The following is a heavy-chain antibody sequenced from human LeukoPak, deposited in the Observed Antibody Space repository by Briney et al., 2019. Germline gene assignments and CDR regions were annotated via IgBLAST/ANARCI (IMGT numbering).Heavy chain of an antibody. J-gene: IGHJ4*02. D-gene: IGHD6-19*01. CDR1: GFTFSSYS. CDR3: ARGRGTAVAGSGDDY. Sequence: PGGSLRLSCAASGFTFSSYSMNWVRQAPGKGLEWVSSISSTSSYIYYADSVRGRFTISRDNAKNSLYLQMNSLRAEDTAVYYCARGRGTAVAGSGDDYWGQGTLVTVSS. V-gene: IGHV3-21*01. CDR2: ISSTSSYI.